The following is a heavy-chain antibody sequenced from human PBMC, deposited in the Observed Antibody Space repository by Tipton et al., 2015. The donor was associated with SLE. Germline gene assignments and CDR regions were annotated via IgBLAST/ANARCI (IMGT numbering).Heavy chain of an antibody. V-gene: IGHV3-11*06. D-gene: IGHD6-13*01. CDR1: GFTFSDYY. CDR3: ARERQQGLGMDV. Sequence: SLRLSCAASGFTFSDYYMSWIRQAPGKGLEWVSYISSSSSYTNYADSVKGRFTISRDNAKNSLYLQMNSLRAEDTAVYYCARERQQGLGMDVWGQGTTVTVSS. J-gene: IGHJ6*02. CDR2: ISSSSSYT.